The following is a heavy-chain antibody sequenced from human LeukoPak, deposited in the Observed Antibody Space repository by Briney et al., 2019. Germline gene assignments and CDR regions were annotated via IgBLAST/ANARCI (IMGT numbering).Heavy chain of an antibody. J-gene: IGHJ5*02. CDR1: GYTFTSYA. Sequence: ASVKVSCKASGYTFTSYAISWVRQAPGHGLEWMGWISAYNDNTNYAQNLQGRVTMTTDTSTSTAYMELRSLRSDDTAVYYCARALTVTRPDCFDPWGQGTLVTVSS. CDR3: ARALTVTRPDCFDP. CDR2: ISAYNDNT. D-gene: IGHD4-11*01. V-gene: IGHV1-18*01.